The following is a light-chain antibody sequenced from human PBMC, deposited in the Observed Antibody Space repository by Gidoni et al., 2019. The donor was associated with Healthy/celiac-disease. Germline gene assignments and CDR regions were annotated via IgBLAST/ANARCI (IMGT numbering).Light chain of an antibody. CDR1: QSVSSN. Sequence: EILMTHSPATLSVSPGERATLSCRASQSVSSNLAWYQQKPGQAPRLLIYGASTRATGIPARFSGSGSGTEFTLTISSLQSEDFAVYYCQQYNNWPPYTFGQGTKLEIK. CDR2: GAS. CDR3: QQYNNWPPYT. J-gene: IGKJ2*01. V-gene: IGKV3-15*01.